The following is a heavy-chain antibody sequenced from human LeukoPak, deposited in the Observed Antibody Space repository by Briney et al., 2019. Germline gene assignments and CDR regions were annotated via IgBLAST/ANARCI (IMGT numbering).Heavy chain of an antibody. CDR1: GYTLTELS. Sequence: ASVKVSCKVSGYTLTELSMHWVRQAPGKGLEWMGGFDPEDGETIYAQKFQGRVTMTEDTSTDTAYMELSSLRSEDTGVYYCAPRLYYYGSGSDAFDIWGQGTMVTVSS. CDR3: APRLYYYGSGSDAFDI. V-gene: IGHV1-24*01. D-gene: IGHD3-10*01. J-gene: IGHJ3*02. CDR2: FDPEDGET.